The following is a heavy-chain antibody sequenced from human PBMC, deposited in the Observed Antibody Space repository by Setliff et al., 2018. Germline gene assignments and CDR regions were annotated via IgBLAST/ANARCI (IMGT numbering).Heavy chain of an antibody. CDR3: ARQIDYGDFQYFDY. CDR2: IYRNGNT. V-gene: IGHV4-38-2*01. Sequence: PSETLSLTCSVSDFSINSGYYWGWIRQSPGEGLGWIGSIYRNGNTYYNPSLKSRVTISVDTSKNQLSLKLNSVTAADTALYYCARQIDYGDFQYFDYWGQGTLVTVSS. J-gene: IGHJ4*02. D-gene: IGHD4-17*01. CDR1: DFSINSGYY.